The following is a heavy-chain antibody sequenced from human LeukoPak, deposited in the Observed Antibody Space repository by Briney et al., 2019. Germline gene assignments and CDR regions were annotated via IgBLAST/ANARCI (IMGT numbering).Heavy chain of an antibody. CDR3: ARDAPTYYYDSSGYYPPGPFDY. V-gene: IGHV3-21*01. J-gene: IGHJ4*02. D-gene: IGHD3-22*01. Sequence: GGSLRLSCAASGFTFSSYSMNWVRQAPGKGLEWVSSISSSSSYIYYADSVKGRFTISRDNAKSSLYLQMNSLRAEDTAVYYCARDAPTYYYDSSGYYPPGPFDYWGQGTLVTVSS. CDR1: GFTFSSYS. CDR2: ISSSSSYI.